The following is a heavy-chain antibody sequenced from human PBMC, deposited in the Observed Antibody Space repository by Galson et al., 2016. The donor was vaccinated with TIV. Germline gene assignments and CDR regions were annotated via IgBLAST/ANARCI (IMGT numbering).Heavy chain of an antibody. D-gene: IGHD3-22*01. J-gene: IGHJ1*01. V-gene: IGHV1-2*06. Sequence: SVKVSCKASGYIFIAYYIHWVRQARGHGLEWMGRINPNSGDTNSAQKFQGRVTMTRDTSIRTAYLEVSRLTSDDTAVYFRAQAVYYDSTAYYLHYWGQGTLVTVSS. CDR2: INPNSGDT. CDR1: GYIFIAYY. CDR3: AQAVYYDSTAYYLHY.